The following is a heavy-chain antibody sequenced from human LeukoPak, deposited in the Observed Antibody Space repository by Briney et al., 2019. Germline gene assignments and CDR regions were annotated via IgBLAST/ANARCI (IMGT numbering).Heavy chain of an antibody. CDR2: ISNDGSEK. J-gene: IGHJ4*02. D-gene: IGHD3-22*01. CDR3: VRDYTGYYSVDY. CDR1: GFTFSSPG. Sequence: GKSLRLSCAASGFTFSSPGMHWVRQAPGKGLEWVAVISNDGSEKHCADSVKGRFTISRDNSKNTLYLQMDSLRAEDTAVYYCVRDYTGYYSVDYWGQGTLVTVSS. V-gene: IGHV3-30*03.